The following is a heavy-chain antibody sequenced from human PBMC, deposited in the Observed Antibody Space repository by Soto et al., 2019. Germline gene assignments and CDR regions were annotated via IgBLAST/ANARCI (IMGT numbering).Heavy chain of an antibody. V-gene: IGHV1-46*01. J-gene: IGHJ6*02. CDR3: AREKLVPASYGGPTLYGMDV. CDR1: GYTFTSYY. Sequence: ASVKVSCKASGYTFTSYYMHWVRQAPGQGLEWMGIINPSGGSTSYAQKFQGRVTMTRDTSTSTVYMELSSLRSEDTAVYYCAREKLVPASYGGPTLYGMDVWGQGTTVTVSS. D-gene: IGHD2-2*01. CDR2: INPSGGST.